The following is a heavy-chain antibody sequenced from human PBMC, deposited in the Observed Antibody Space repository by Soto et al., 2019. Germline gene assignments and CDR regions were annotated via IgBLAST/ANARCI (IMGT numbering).Heavy chain of an antibody. CDR2: FYYSGIT. CDR1: GGPIRRRGYY. D-gene: IGHD2-15*01. V-gene: IGHV4-31*03. J-gene: IGHJ5*02. CDR3: ASSGGPEGDWFDP. Sequence: QVQLQESGPGLVKPSQTLSLTCTVSGGPIRRRGYYWSWIRHRPGEGLEWIGFFYYSGITDYNPSRRSRVNISADTSRNQVFLNMYSVTAADTAVYYCASSGGPEGDWFDPWGQGTLVTVSS.